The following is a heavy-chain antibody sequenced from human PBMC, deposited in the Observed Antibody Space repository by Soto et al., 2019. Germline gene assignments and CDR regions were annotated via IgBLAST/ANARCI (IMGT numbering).Heavy chain of an antibody. Sequence: PGGSLRLSCTGSGFPFSAYNINWVRQAPGKGLEWVSSITVGSSHIYQPNSMKGRFTISRDDAKYSVYLQTVTLGDEDTALYYCVPSHAVGVRGAYWGQGTLVSVSS. CDR2: ITVGSSHI. CDR1: GFPFSAYN. D-gene: IGHD2-8*01. J-gene: IGHJ4*02. V-gene: IGHV3-21*01. CDR3: VPSHAVGVRGAY.